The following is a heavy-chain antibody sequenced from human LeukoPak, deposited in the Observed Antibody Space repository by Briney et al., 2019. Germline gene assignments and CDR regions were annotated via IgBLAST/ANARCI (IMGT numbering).Heavy chain of an antibody. V-gene: IGHV3-9*01. CDR1: GLTFDDYA. J-gene: IGHJ4*02. Sequence: GGSLRLSCAASGLTFDDYAMHWVRQAPGKGLEWVSGISWNSGSIGYADSVKGRFTISRDNSKNTLYLQMNSLRAEDTAVYYCARAFSTTAFDYWGQGTLVTVSS. D-gene: IGHD4-17*01. CDR3: ARAFSTTAFDY. CDR2: ISWNSGSI.